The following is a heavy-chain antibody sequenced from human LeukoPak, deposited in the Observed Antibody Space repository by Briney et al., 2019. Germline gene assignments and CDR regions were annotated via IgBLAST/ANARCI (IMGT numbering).Heavy chain of an antibody. CDR3: ARGGELWLYYFDY. CDR2: IYYSGST. CDR1: GGSISSYY. D-gene: IGHD5-18*01. Sequence: SETLSLTCTVSGGSISSYYWSWIRQPPGKGLEWIGYIYYSGSTNYNPSLKSRVTIPVDTSKNQFSLKLSSVTAADTAVYYCARGGELWLYYFDYWGQGTLATVSS. J-gene: IGHJ4*02. V-gene: IGHV4-59*01.